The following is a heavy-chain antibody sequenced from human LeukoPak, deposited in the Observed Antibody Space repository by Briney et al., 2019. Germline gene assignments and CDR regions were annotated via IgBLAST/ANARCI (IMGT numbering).Heavy chain of an antibody. CDR1: GFTFNSYA. D-gene: IGHD3-22*01. CDR3: ARDTYYDSGAYYFYDFDY. CDR2: ISYDGSKK. Sequence: GGSLRLSCAASGFTFNSYAIHWVRQAPGKGLEWVAVISYDGSKKYYAESAKGRFTISRDNSKNTMYLQMNSLRAEDTAVYYCARDTYYDSGAYYFYDFDYWGQGTLVTVSS. J-gene: IGHJ4*02. V-gene: IGHV3-30-3*01.